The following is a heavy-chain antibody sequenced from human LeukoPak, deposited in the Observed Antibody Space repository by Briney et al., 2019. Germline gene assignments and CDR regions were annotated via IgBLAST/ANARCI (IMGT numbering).Heavy chain of an antibody. Sequence: PGGSLRLSCAASGFTFSSYAMSWVRQAPGKGLEWVSAISGSGGSTYYADSVKGRFTISRDNSENTLYLQMNSLRAEDTAVYYCAKDLFWSGYYVYYGMDVWGQGTTVTVSS. J-gene: IGHJ6*02. CDR1: GFTFSSYA. D-gene: IGHD3-3*01. CDR2: ISGSGGST. V-gene: IGHV3-23*01. CDR3: AKDLFWSGYYVYYGMDV.